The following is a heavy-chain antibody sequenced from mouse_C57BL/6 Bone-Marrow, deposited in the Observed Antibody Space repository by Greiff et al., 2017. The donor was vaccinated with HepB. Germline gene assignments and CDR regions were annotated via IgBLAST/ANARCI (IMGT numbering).Heavy chain of an antibody. Sequence: QVQLQQPGAELVKPGASVKMSCKASGYTFTSYWITWVKQRPGQGLEWIGDIYPGSGSTNYNEKFKSKATLTVDTSSSTAYMQLSSLTAEDSAVYYCARSRGTMVKAFAYWGQGTLVTVSA. CDR2: IYPGSGST. CDR3: ARSRGTMVKAFAY. V-gene: IGHV1-55*01. D-gene: IGHD2-2*01. CDR1: GYTFTSYW. J-gene: IGHJ3*01.